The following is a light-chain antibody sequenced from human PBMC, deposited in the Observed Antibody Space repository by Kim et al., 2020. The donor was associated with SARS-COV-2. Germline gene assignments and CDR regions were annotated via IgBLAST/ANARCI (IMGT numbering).Light chain of an antibody. CDR2: YDS. V-gene: IGLV3-21*04. CDR3: QVWDSSSDHRVV. CDR1: NIGSKR. Sequence: PGKTARITCGGNNIGSKRVPWYQQKPGQAPVLVIYYDSDRPAGIPERFSGSNSGNTATLTISRVEAGDEADYYCQVWDSSSDHRVVFGGGTQLTVL. J-gene: IGLJ2*01.